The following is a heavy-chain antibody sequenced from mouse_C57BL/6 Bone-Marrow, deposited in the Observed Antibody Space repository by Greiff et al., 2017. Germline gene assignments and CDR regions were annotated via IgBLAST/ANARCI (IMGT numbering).Heavy chain of an antibody. CDR3: ARHRTGTPGYFDY. V-gene: IGHV5-6*01. CDR2: ISSGGSST. D-gene: IGHD4-1*01. CDR1: GFTFSSYG. Sequence: EVKVVESGGDLVKPGGSLKLSCAASGFTFSSYGMSWVRQTPDKRLEWVATISSGGSSTNYPDSVKGRFTISRDNAKNTLYLQMSSLKSEDTAMYYCARHRTGTPGYFDYWGQGTTLTVAS. J-gene: IGHJ2*01.